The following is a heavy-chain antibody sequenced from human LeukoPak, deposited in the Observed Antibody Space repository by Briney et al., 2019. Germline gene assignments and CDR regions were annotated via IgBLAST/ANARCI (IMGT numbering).Heavy chain of an antibody. V-gene: IGHV4-34*01. J-gene: IGHJ6*02. Sequence: SETLSLTCAVYGGSFSGYYWSWIRQPPGKGLEWIGEINHSGSTNYNPSLKSRVTISVDTSKNQFSLKLSSVTAADTAVYYRARAGIYYYYGMDVWGQGTTVTVSS. CDR3: ARAGIYYYYGMDV. CDR1: GGSFSGYY. D-gene: IGHD6-13*01. CDR2: INHSGST.